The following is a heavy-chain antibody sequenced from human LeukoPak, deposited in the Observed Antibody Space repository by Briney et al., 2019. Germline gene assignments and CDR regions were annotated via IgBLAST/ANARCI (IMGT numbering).Heavy chain of an antibody. V-gene: IGHV3-20*04. D-gene: IGHD6-6*01. J-gene: IGHJ6*03. CDR2: INWNGAST. Sequence: GGSLRLSCAASGFSFDDLGMTWVRQVPGKGLEWVAGINWNGASTGYADSVRGRFTISRDNAKNSLYLQMNSLRAEDTALYYCARAVCPTIKFCDSSYFMDVWGKGTTVNGS. CDR3: ARAVCPTIKFCDSSYFMDV. CDR1: GFSFDDLG.